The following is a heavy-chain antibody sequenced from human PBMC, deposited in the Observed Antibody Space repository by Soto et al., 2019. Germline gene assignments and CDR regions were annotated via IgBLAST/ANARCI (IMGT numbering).Heavy chain of an antibody. D-gene: IGHD3-22*01. V-gene: IGHV1-69*01. CDR1: GGTFSTYA. Sequence: ASVKVYCKASGGTFSTYAIDWVRQAPGQGLEWMGGISPLFVTAKYAQNFQGRITITADESTNTAYMELRSLRSQDTAVYYCARGVHYDGSGYYYFYWGQGTLVTVSS. CDR3: ARGVHYDGSGYYYFY. J-gene: IGHJ4*02. CDR2: ISPLFVTA.